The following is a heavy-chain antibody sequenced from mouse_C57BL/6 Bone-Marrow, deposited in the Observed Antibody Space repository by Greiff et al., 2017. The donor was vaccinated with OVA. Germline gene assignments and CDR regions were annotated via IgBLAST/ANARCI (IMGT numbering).Heavy chain of an antibody. Sequence: EVKLMESGGGLVQPGGSLKLSCAASGFTFSDYGMAWVRQAPRKGPEWVAFISNLAYSIYYADTVTGRFTISRENAKNTLYLEMSSLRSEDTAMYYCARPYYDYDWFAYWGQGTLVTVSA. J-gene: IGHJ3*01. CDR3: ARPYYDYDWFAY. CDR2: ISNLAYSI. D-gene: IGHD2-4*01. CDR1: GFTFSDYG. V-gene: IGHV5-15*01.